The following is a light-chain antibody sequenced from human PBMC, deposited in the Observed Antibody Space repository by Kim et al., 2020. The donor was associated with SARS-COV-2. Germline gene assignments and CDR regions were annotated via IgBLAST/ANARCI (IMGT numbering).Light chain of an antibody. CDR3: AAWDDSLNGGV. V-gene: IGLV1-44*01. CDR1: SSNIGSNT. Sequence: GERVTISCSGSSSNIGSNTVNWDQQLPGTAPKLLIYRNNQRPSGVPDRFSGSKSGTSASLAISGLQSEDEADYYCAAWDDSLNGGVFGGGTKLTVL. J-gene: IGLJ3*02. CDR2: RNN.